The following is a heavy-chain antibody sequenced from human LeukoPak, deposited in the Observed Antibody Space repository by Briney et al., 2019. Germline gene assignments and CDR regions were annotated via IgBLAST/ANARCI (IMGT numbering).Heavy chain of an antibody. J-gene: IGHJ6*03. V-gene: IGHV3-23*01. Sequence: AGGSLRLSCAASGFSISNSAMSWVRQAPGKGLEWVSLIIGSSGSTFYADSVKGRFTISRDNSKNTVHLQMDSLRAEDTAIYYCAREGDFWSGYPIDHYYYMDVWGKGTTVTVTS. CDR1: GFSISNSA. CDR2: IIGSSGST. D-gene: IGHD3-3*01. CDR3: AREGDFWSGYPIDHYYYMDV.